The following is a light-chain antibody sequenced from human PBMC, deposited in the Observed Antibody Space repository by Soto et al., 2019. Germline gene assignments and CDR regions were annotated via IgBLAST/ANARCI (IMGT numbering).Light chain of an antibody. CDR3: QQYNNWPRT. V-gene: IGKV3-20*01. CDR2: AAS. CDR1: QSVSSSY. Sequence: EIVLTQSPGTLSLSPGERATLSCRASQSVSSSYLAWYQQKPGQAPRLLINAASSRATGIPDRFSGSGSGTDFTLTISRLEPEDFAMYYCQQYNNWPRTFGQGTKVEIK. J-gene: IGKJ1*01.